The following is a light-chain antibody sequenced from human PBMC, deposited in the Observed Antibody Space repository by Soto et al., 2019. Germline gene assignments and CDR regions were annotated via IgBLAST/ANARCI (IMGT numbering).Light chain of an antibody. V-gene: IGLV2-14*01. CDR2: EVS. CDR3: SSYRNGGTLI. Sequence: QSALTQPASVSGSPGQSITISCTGTSSDVGGYNYVSWYQQHPGKAPKLMIYEVSNRPSESSNRFSGSKSGNTASLTISGLQAEDEADYYCSSYRNGGTLIFGGGTKLTVL. CDR1: SSDVGGYNY. J-gene: IGLJ2*01.